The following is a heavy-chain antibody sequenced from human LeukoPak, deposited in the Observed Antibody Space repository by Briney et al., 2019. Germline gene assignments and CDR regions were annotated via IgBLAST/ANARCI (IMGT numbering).Heavy chain of an antibody. CDR2: IIPIFGTA. J-gene: IGHJ4*02. Sequence: ASVKVSCKASGGTFSGYAISWVRQAPGQGLEWMGGIIPIFGTANYAQKFQGRVTITADESTSTAYMELSSLRSEDTAVYYCARVEGYSYGYDYWGQGTLVTVSS. V-gene: IGHV1-69*13. CDR1: GGTFSGYA. D-gene: IGHD5-18*01. CDR3: ARVEGYSYGYDY.